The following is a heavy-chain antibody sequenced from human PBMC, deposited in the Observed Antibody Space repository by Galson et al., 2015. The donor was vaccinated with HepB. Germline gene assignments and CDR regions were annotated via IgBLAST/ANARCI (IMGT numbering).Heavy chain of an antibody. J-gene: IGHJ5*02. D-gene: IGHD4-23*01. V-gene: IGHV3-30*18. CDR3: AKDGLVYGGNSANWFDP. Sequence: SLRLSCAASGFTFSSYGMHWVRQAPGKGLEWVAVISYDGSNKYYADSVKGRFTISRDNSKNTLYLQMNSLRAEDTAVYYCAKDGLVYGGNSANWFDPWGQGTLVTVPS. CDR2: ISYDGSNK. CDR1: GFTFSSYG.